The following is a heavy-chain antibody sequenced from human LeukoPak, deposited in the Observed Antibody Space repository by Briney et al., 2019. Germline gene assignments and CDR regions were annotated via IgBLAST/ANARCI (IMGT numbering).Heavy chain of an antibody. J-gene: IGHJ4*02. V-gene: IGHV1-69*01. CDR3: ARELVPAAKHVNFD. Sequence: ASVKVSCKASGGTFSSYAISWVRQAPGQGLEWMGGIIPIFGTANYAQKFQGRVTITADESTSTAYMELSSLRSEDTAVYYCARELVPAAKHVNFDWGQGTLVTVSS. D-gene: IGHD2-2*01. CDR1: GGTFSSYA. CDR2: IIPIFGTA.